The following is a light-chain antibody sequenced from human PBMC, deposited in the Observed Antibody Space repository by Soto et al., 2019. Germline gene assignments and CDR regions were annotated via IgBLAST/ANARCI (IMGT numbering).Light chain of an antibody. CDR2: WAS. CDR1: QSVLYSSTNKNY. V-gene: IGKV4-1*01. Sequence: DIVMTQSPDSLAVSLGERATINCKSSQSVLYSSTNKNYLAWYQQKPGQPPKLLISWASTRESGVPDRFSGSGSGTDFTLTISSRQAEDVAVYYCQQYNSAPLTFGGGTKVEIK. CDR3: QQYNSAPLT. J-gene: IGKJ4*01.